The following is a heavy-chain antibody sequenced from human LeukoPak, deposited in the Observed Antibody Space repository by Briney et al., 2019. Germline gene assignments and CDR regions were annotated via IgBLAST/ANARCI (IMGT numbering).Heavy chain of an antibody. CDR3: ARQITFWDY. Sequence: GGSLRPSRAASGFTFTTYCISWVGRVPGKGLEWVANIKEDGSEKYYVDSVRGRFTISRDNARNSVFLQMNSLRAADTAVYYCARQITFWDYWVQGTLVTVS. J-gene: IGHJ4*02. CDR1: GFTFTTYC. V-gene: IGHV3-7*01. D-gene: IGHD3-16*01. CDR2: IKEDGSEK.